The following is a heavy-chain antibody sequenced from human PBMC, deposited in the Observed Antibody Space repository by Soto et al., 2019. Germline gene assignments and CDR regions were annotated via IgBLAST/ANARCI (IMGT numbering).Heavy chain of an antibody. D-gene: IGHD6-25*01. J-gene: IGHJ4*03. CDR1: GFTFSSYW. CDR3: AREKRANGYFDY. Sequence: DVQLVESGGGLVQPGGSLRLSCAASGFTFSSYWMSWVRQAPGKGLEWVANIKQDGSEKYYVDSVNGRFTISRDNAKNSLYVKMNSLRAEDTAVYYCAREKRANGYFDYWGQGPWSPSPQ. CDR2: IKQDGSEK. V-gene: IGHV3-7*01.